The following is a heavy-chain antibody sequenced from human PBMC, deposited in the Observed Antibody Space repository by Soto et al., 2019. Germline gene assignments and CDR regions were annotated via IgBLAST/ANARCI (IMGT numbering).Heavy chain of an antibody. V-gene: IGHV3-23*01. Sequence: EVLLLESGGGLVQPGGSLRLSCAASGFTFSSYAMSWVRQAPGKGLEWVSAISGSDGSTYYADSVKGRFTISRDNSKNTLYLQMNSLRAEDTAVYYCASSPYDFWSGYSAGGLYGMDVWGQGTTVTVSS. CDR3: ASSPYDFWSGYSAGGLYGMDV. D-gene: IGHD3-3*01. CDR2: ISGSDGST. CDR1: GFTFSSYA. J-gene: IGHJ6*02.